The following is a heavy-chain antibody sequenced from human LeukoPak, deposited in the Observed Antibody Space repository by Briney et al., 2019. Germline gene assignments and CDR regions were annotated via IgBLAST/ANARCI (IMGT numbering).Heavy chain of an antibody. CDR2: ISSSSSYI. V-gene: IGHV3-21*01. J-gene: IGHJ4*02. D-gene: IGHD3-10*01. CDR1: GFTFSSYS. CDR3: ARASWFGELRNFDC. Sequence: GGSLRLSCAASGFTFSSYSMNWVRQAPGKGLEWVSSISSSSSYIYCADSVKGRFTISRDNAKNSLYLQMNSLRAEDTAVYYCARASWFGELRNFDCWGQGTLVTVSS.